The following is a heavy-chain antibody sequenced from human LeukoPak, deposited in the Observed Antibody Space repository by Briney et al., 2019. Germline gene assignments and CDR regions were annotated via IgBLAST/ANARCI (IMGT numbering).Heavy chain of an antibody. CDR3: ARATSSSWYY. J-gene: IGHJ4*02. V-gene: IGHV3-66*01. CDR2: IYSGGST. D-gene: IGHD6-13*01. CDR1: GFTVSSNY. Sequence: PGGSLRLSCAASGFTVSSNYMSWVRQAPGKGLEWVSVIYSGGSTYCADSVKGRFTISRDNSKNTLYLQMNSLRAEDTAVYYCARATSSSWYYWGQGTLVTVSS.